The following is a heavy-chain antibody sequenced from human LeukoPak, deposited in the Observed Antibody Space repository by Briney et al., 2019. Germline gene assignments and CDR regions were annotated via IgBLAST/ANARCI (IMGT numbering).Heavy chain of an antibody. J-gene: IGHJ4*02. D-gene: IGHD6-13*01. Sequence: GGSLRLSCAATGFTLSSHAMHWVRQAPGEGLEWVAAIAYDGSSPHYGDSVKGRFIISRDNSKSALYLQMNSLRVEDTGIYYCARVGGSNWHPLDYWGQGTLVTVSS. V-gene: IGHV3-30-3*01. CDR3: ARVGGSNWHPLDY. CDR2: IAYDGSSP. CDR1: GFTLSSHA.